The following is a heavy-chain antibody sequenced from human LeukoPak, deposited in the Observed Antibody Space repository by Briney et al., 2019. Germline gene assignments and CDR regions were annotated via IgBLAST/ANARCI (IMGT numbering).Heavy chain of an antibody. CDR2: TYYRSKWYN. V-gene: IGHV6-1*01. D-gene: IGHD3-10*01. CDR1: GDSVSSNSAA. Sequence: SQTLSLTCAISGDSVSSNSAAWNWIRQSPSRGLEWLGRTYYRSKWYNDYAVSVKSRITINPDTSKNQFSLQLNSVTPEDTAVYYCARGIGRYYGSGSANYWYFDLWGRGTLVTVSS. CDR3: ARGIGRYYGSGSANYWYFDL. J-gene: IGHJ2*01.